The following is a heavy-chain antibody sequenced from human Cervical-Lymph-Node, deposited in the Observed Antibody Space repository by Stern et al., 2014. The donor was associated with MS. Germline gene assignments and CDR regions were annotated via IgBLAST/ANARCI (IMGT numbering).Heavy chain of an antibody. V-gene: IGHV2-5*02. J-gene: IGHJ4*02. D-gene: IGHD4-17*01. Sequence: QVTLKESGPTLVKPTQTLTLTCTFSGFSLSTSGVGVGWIRQPPGKALEWLAVIYWDDDQRYSPSLKSRLPITKDTSKNQVVLTMINMDPVDTATYFCAHEHYGELPFDNWGQGTLVTVSS. CDR3: AHEHYGELPFDN. CDR2: IYWDDDQ. CDR1: GFSLSTSGVG.